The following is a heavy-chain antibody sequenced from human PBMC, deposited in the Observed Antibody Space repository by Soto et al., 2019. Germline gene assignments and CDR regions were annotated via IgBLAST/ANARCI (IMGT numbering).Heavy chain of an antibody. CDR2: INHSGST. CDR3: ARGDLRTDC. D-gene: IGHD3-16*01. Sequence: SETLSLTCAVYCGSFSAYYWSWIRQPPGKGLEWIGEINHSGSTNYNPSLKSRVTISVDTSKNQFSLKLSSVTAADTAIYYCARGDLRTDCWGQGNRVTVSS. V-gene: IGHV4-34*01. J-gene: IGHJ4*02. CDR1: CGSFSAYY.